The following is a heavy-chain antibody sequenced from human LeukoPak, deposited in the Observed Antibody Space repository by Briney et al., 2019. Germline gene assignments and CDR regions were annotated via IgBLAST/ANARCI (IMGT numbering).Heavy chain of an antibody. Sequence: GASVKVSCKASGYTFTGYYMHWVRQAPGQGLEWMGWINPNSGGTNYAQKFQGRVTMTRDTSISTAYMELSRLRSDDTAVYYCARDEGYRSSTSCSNYYYYGMDVWGQGTTVTVSS. V-gene: IGHV1-2*02. D-gene: IGHD2-2*01. J-gene: IGHJ6*02. CDR1: GYTFTGYY. CDR3: ARDEGYRSSTSCSNYYYYGMDV. CDR2: INPNSGGT.